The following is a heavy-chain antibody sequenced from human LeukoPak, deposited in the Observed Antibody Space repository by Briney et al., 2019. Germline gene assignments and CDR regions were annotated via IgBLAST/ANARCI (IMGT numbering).Heavy chain of an antibody. Sequence: SVKVSCKASGGTLSSYAISWVRQAPGQGLEWMGGIIPIFGTANYAQKFQGRVTITADESTSTAYMELSSLRSEDTAVYYCARDRGYCSSTSCHFDYWGQGTLVTVSS. V-gene: IGHV1-69*13. CDR3: ARDRGYCSSTSCHFDY. J-gene: IGHJ4*02. D-gene: IGHD2-2*01. CDR2: IIPIFGTA. CDR1: GGTLSSYA.